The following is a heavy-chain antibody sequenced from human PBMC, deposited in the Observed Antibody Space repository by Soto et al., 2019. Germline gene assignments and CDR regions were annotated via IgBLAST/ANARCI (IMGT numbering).Heavy chain of an antibody. Sequence: SETLSLTCAAYGGSFSGYYWSWIRQPPGKGLEWIGEMNHSGSTNYNPSVKSRVTISVDTSKNRFSLKLSSVTAADTAVYYCASRWAYGMDVWGQGTTVTV. V-gene: IGHV4-34*01. CDR1: GGSFSGYY. CDR2: MNHSGST. J-gene: IGHJ6*02. D-gene: IGHD3-16*01. CDR3: ASRWAYGMDV.